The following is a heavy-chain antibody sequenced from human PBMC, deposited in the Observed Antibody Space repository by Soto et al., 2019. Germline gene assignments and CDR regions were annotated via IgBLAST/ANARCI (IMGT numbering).Heavy chain of an antibody. D-gene: IGHD2-2*01. V-gene: IGHV4-39*01. CDR1: GGSIRRSSYY. CDR3: ARLGGYCTITSCYGYYGMDV. J-gene: IGHJ6*02. Sequence: SEILSLTCTVSGGSIRRSSYYWGWISQPPGKGLEWIGSIYYSGSTYYNPSLKSRVTISVDTSKNQFSLKLSSVTAADTAVYYCARLGGYCTITSCYGYYGMDVWGQGTTVTVSS. CDR2: IYYSGST.